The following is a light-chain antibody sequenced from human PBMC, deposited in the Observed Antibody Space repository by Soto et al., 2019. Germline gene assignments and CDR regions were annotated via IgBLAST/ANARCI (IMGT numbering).Light chain of an antibody. CDR1: KLGDKY. Sequence: SSELTQPPSVSVSPGQTASITCSGDKLGDKYACWYQQKPGQSPVLVIYQDSKRPSGIPERFSGSNSGNTATLTISGTQAMDEADYYCQAWDSSGVVFGGGTKLTV. CDR3: QAWDSSGVV. CDR2: QDS. J-gene: IGLJ2*01. V-gene: IGLV3-1*01.